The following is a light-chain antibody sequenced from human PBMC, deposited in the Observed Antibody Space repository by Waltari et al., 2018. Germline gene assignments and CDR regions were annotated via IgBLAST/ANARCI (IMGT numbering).Light chain of an antibody. CDR1: SSDSGRYNY. CDR2: DVN. CDR3: SSFVGANNLAWV. Sequence: HSALTQPASVSGSPGQTVTISCTGTSSDSGRYNYVAWYQHHPDKVPKLIMYDVNNRPSGISDRCSASTSGDTASLTISGLRAEDEADYYCSSFVGANNLAWVFGGGTKVTV. V-gene: IGLV2-14*03. J-gene: IGLJ3*02.